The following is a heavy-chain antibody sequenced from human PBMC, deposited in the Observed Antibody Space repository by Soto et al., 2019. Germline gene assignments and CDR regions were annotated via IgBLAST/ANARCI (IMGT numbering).Heavy chain of an antibody. CDR3: ASIYGSGYLAFDY. Sequence: QVQLVQSGAEVKRPGSSVKVSCKASGDTFNFYSINWVRQAPGLGLEWMGRVNPIVSMSNYAQKFQGRVTMTADKAKSTGYLELSSLGSEATVIYFLASIYGSGYLAFDYLGPGGLVTVSS. J-gene: IGHJ4*02. CDR1: GDTFNFYS. V-gene: IGHV1-69*02. CDR2: VNPIVSMS. D-gene: IGHD3-10*01.